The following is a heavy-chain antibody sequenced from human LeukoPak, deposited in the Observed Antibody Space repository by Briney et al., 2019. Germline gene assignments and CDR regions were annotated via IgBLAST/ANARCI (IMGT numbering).Heavy chain of an antibody. Sequence: PSETLSLTCTVSGGSISSGGYYWSWIRQHPGKGLEWIGYIYYSGSTYYNPSLKSRVTISVDTSKNQFSLKLSSVTAADTAVYYCARGRHYAPVDYWGQGTLDTVSS. CDR1: GGSISSGGYY. V-gene: IGHV4-31*03. J-gene: IGHJ4*02. CDR2: IYYSGST. D-gene: IGHD2-2*01. CDR3: ARGRHYAPVDY.